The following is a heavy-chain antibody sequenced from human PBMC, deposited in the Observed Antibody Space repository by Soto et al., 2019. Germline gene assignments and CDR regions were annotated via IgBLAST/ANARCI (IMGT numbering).Heavy chain of an antibody. CDR3: ARLGGITMVGGVLTAFDI. J-gene: IGHJ3*02. CDR1: GGSVSSYF. Sequence: SETLSLTYSVSGGSVSSYFWSWVRQPPGKGLEWIAYIYYSGSTNYNPFLKSRVTISVDASKNQFSLRLRSVTAADTAIYYCARLGGITMVGGVLTAFDIWGQGTMVTVSS. CDR2: IYYSGST. D-gene: IGHD3-10*01. V-gene: IGHV4-59*08.